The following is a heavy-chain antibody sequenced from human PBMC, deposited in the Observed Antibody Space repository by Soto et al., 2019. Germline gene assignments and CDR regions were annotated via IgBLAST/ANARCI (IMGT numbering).Heavy chain of an antibody. V-gene: IGHV4-59*01. CDR3: ARFRRNYFDY. D-gene: IGHD3-10*01. Sequence: SETLSFTCTVSGDSMSGFYWSWIRQTPGKGLEWIGYINYVGRTSYYSPSLQSRVTISLDSSKNQFSLILSSVTAADTAVFFCARFRRNYFDYWGQGTQVTVSS. J-gene: IGHJ4*02. CDR2: INYVGRTS. CDR1: GDSMSGFY.